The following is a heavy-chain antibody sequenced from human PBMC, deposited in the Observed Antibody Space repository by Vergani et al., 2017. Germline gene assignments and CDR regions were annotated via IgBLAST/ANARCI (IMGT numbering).Heavy chain of an antibody. CDR2: INPNCGGK. Sequence: QVQLVESGAEVKKPGASVKVSCKASGYTFTGYYMHWVRQAPGQGLEWMGWINPNCGGKNYAQKFQGRVTMTRVTSISTAYMELGRLRSADTAVYYGARPGYSYGSLDYWGQGTLVTVSS. CDR1: GYTFTGYY. D-gene: IGHD5-18*01. J-gene: IGHJ4*02. V-gene: IGHV1-2*02. CDR3: ARPGYSYGSLDY.